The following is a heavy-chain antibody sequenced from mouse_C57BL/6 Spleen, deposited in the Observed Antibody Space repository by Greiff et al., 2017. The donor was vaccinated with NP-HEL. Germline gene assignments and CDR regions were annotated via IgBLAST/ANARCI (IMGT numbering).Heavy chain of an antibody. CDR3: ARGGGITTVPWYFDV. V-gene: IGHV3-6*01. Sequence: EVQLVESGPGLVKPSQSLSLTCSVTGYSITSGYYWNWIRQFPGNKLEWMGYISYDGSNNYNPSLKNRISITRDTSKNQFFLKLNSVTTEDTATYYCARGGGITTVPWYFDVWGTGTTVTVSS. CDR1: GYSITSGYY. D-gene: IGHD1-1*01. CDR2: ISYDGSN. J-gene: IGHJ1*03.